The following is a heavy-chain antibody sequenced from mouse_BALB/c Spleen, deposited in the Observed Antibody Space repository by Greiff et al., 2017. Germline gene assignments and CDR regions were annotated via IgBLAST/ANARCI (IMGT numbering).Heavy chain of an antibody. J-gene: IGHJ4*01. V-gene: IGHV2-9*02. Sequence: LQESGPGLVAPSQSLSITCTVSGFSLTSYGVHWVRQPPGKGLEWLGVIWAGGSTNYNSALMSRLSISKDNSKSQVFLKMNRLQTDDTAMYYCARDYDYGMDYWGQGTSGTVSA. CDR2: IWAGGST. CDR3: ARDYDYGMDY. D-gene: IGHD2-4*01. CDR1: GFSLTSYG.